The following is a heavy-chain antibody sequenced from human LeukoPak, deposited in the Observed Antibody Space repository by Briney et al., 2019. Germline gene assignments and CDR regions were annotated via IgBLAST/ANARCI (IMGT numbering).Heavy chain of an antibody. D-gene: IGHD2-21*01. V-gene: IGHV1-8*01. CDR2: MNPNSGNT. CDR3: ARERFGGAQDWFDP. CDR1: GYTFTSYD. Sequence: ASVKVSCKASGYTFTSYDIYWARQAPGQGLEWMGWMNPNSGNTGYAQKFQGRVTMTRNTSISTAYMELSSLRSEDTAVYYCARERFGGAQDWFDPWGQGTLVTVSS. J-gene: IGHJ5*02.